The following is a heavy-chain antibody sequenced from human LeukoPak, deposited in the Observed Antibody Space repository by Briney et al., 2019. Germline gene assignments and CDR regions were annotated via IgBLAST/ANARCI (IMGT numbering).Heavy chain of an antibody. CDR3: ASGWIEMPTVYFDY. Sequence: ASVNVSCKASDYPFTSYGISWVRQAPGQGLEWMGWISTYTGNTKYTQKLQGRVTMTADTSTRTAYMELRSRRSDDTAVYYYASGWIEMPTVYFDYWGQGTLVSVSS. D-gene: IGHD5-24*01. J-gene: IGHJ4*02. CDR2: ISTYTGNT. V-gene: IGHV1-18*01. CDR1: DYPFTSYG.